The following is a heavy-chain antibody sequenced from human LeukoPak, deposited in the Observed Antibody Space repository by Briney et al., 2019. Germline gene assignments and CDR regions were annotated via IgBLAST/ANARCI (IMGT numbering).Heavy chain of an antibody. CDR3: ARGGYYDSSGYYPFGY. V-gene: IGHV3-64*01. CDR2: ISGNGGST. CDR1: GFIFSNHA. Sequence: GGSLRLSCAASGFIFSNHAMQWVRQAPGKGLEYVSAISGNGGSTYYANSVKGRFNISRDNAKNSLYLQMNSLRAEDTAVYYCARGGYYDSSGYYPFGYWGQGTLVTVSS. D-gene: IGHD3-22*01. J-gene: IGHJ4*02.